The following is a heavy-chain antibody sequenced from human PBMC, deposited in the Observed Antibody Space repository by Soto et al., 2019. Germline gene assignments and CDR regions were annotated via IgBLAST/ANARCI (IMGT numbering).Heavy chain of an antibody. CDR1: GGSISSYY. V-gene: IGHV4-59*08. J-gene: IGHJ4*02. CDR2: IYYSGST. D-gene: IGHD6-6*01. CDR3: ARSAVASYSSSSWGEFDY. Sequence: SETLSLTCTVSGGSISSYYWSWIRQPPGKGLEWIGYIYYSGSTNYNPSLKSRVTISVDTSKNQFSLKLSSVTAADTAVYYCARSAVASYSSSSWGEFDYWGQGTLVTVSS.